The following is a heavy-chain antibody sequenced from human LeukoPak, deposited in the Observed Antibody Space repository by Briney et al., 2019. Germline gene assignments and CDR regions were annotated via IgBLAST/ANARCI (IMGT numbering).Heavy chain of an antibody. CDR3: ASWYKVAATKYFDY. Sequence: NPSETLSLTCTVSGGSISSGGYYWSWIRQHPGKGLEWIGYIYYSGSTYYNPSLKSRVTISVDTSKNQFSLKLSSVTAADTAVYYCASWYKVAATKYFDYWGQGTLVTVSS. V-gene: IGHV4-31*03. D-gene: IGHD2-15*01. CDR2: IYYSGST. CDR1: GGSISSGGYY. J-gene: IGHJ4*02.